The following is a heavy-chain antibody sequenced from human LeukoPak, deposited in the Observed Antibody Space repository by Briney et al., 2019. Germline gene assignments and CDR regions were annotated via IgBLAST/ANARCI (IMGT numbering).Heavy chain of an antibody. CDR2: IIPILGIA. CDR3: ARRASSGWYDNAFDI. V-gene: IGHV1-69*04. J-gene: IGHJ3*02. CDR1: GGTFSSYA. D-gene: IGHD6-19*01. Sequence: SVKVSCKASGGTFSSYAISWARQAPGQGLEWMGRIIPILGIANYAQKFQGRVTITADKSTSTAYMELSSLRSEDTAVYYCARRASSGWYDNAFDIWGQGTMVAVSS.